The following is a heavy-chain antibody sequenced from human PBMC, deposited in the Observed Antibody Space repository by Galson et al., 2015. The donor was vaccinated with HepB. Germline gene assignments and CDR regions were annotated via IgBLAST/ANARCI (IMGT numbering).Heavy chain of an antibody. V-gene: IGHV1-69*04. CDR3: ARIVQSIAVAHEIDY. Sequence: SVKVSCKASGGTFSSYAISWVRQAPGQGLEWMGRIIPILGIANYAQKFQGRVTITADKSTSTAYMELSSLRSEDTAVYYCARIVQSIAVAHEIDYWGQGTLVTVSP. J-gene: IGHJ4*02. CDR1: GGTFSSYA. D-gene: IGHD6-19*01. CDR2: IIPILGIA.